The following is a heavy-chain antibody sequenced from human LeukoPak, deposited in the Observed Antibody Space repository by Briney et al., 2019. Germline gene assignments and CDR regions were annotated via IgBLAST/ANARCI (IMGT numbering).Heavy chain of an antibody. D-gene: IGHD2-15*01. CDR1: GFTFSSYA. J-gene: IGHJ5*02. CDR3: AKDCIGSCYSGFDP. V-gene: IGHV3-23*01. Sequence: PGGSLRLSCAASGFTFSSYAMSWVRQAPGKGLEWVSAISGSGGSTYYADSVKGRFTISRDNSKNTLYLQMNSLRAEDTAVYYRAKDCIGSCYSGFDPWGQGTLVTVSS. CDR2: ISGSGGST.